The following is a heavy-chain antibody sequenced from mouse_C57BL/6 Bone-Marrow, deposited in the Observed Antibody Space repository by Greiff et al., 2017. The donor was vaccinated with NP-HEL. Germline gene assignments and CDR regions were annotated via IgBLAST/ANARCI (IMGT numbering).Heavy chain of an antibody. V-gene: IGHV14-3*01. CDR2: IDPANGNT. CDR1: GFTFKNTY. J-gene: IGHJ1*03. CDR3: ASTWYFDV. Sequence: VQLQQSVAELVRPGASVKLSCTASGFTFKNTYMHWVKQRPEQGLEWIGRIDPANGNTNYAPKFQGKATITADTSSNTAYLQLSSLTSEDTAIYYCASTWYFDVWGTGTTVTVSS.